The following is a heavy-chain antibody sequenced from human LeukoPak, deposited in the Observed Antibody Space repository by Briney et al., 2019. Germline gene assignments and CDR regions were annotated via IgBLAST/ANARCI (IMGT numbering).Heavy chain of an antibody. D-gene: IGHD1-26*01. CDR2: IRSKANSYAT. Sequence: GGSLRLSCAASGFTFNAFGMNWVRQASGKGLEWVGRIRSKANSYATAYAASVKGRFTISRDDSKNTAYLQMNSLKTEDTAVYYCAREGSGSYWTDFDYWGQGTLVTVSS. CDR3: AREGSGSYWTDFDY. CDR1: GFTFNAFG. V-gene: IGHV3-73*01. J-gene: IGHJ4*02.